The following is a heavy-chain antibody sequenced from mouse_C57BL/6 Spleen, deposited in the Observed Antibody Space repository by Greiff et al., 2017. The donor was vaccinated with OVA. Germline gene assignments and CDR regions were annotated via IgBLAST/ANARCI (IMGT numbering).Heavy chain of an antibody. CDR2: IDPSDSYT. J-gene: IGHJ2*01. CDR3: AKGGNGSSLDY. Sequence: QVQLQQPGAELVMPGASVKLSCKASGYTFTSYWMHWVKQRPGQGLEWIGEIDPSDSYTNYNQKFKGKSTLTVDKSSSTAYMQLSSLTSEDSAVYYCAKGGNGSSLDYWGQGTTLTVSS. V-gene: IGHV1-69*01. D-gene: IGHD1-1*01. CDR1: GYTFTSYW.